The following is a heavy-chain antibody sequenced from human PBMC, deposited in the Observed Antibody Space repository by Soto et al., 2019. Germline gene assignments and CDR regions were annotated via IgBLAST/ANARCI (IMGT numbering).Heavy chain of an antibody. CDR3: AKDEGRFLRNYFNYGIDV. V-gene: IGHV3-33*03. D-gene: IGHD3-3*01. CDR1: GFYFSDHG. CDR2: ISYDGTAK. Sequence: GSLRLSCAASGFYFSDHGIHCVRHSPFEGLEWVTVISYDGTAKYYKESVKGRFTTSRDNSKKTLYLQIDSLRVEDTAVYYCAKDEGRFLRNYFNYGIDVWGLGTTVTVSS. J-gene: IGHJ6*02.